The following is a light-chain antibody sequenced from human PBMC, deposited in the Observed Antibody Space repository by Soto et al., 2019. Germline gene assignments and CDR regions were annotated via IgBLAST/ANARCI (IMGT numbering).Light chain of an antibody. CDR2: GAS. CDR3: QQYAPVT. Sequence: EIVLTQSPGTLSLSPGERATLSCRASQSVSSSYLAWYQQKPGQAPRLLIYGASSRATGIPDRFSGSGSGIDFTLTSSRLEPEDFAVYYWQQYAPVTFGQGTRLEIK. J-gene: IGKJ5*01. V-gene: IGKV3-20*01. CDR1: QSVSSSY.